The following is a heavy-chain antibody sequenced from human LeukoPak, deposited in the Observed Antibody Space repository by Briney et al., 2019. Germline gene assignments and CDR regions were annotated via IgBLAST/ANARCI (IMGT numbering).Heavy chain of an antibody. V-gene: IGHV3-30*03. CDR2: ISYDGSNK. CDR1: GFTFSSYG. D-gene: IGHD2-2*01. CDR3: TELDCSSTSCHDY. Sequence: GRSLRLSCAASGFTFSSYGMHWVRQAPGKGLEWVAVISYDGSNKYYADSVKGRFTISRDNSKNTLYLQMNSLRAEDTAVYYCTELDCSSTSCHDYWGQGTLVTVSS. J-gene: IGHJ4*02.